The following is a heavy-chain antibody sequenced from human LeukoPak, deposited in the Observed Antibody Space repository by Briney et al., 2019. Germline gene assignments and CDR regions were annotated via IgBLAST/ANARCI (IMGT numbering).Heavy chain of an antibody. CDR1: GGTFSSYA. V-gene: IGHV1-69*06. D-gene: IGHD3-3*01. Sequence: VASVTVSCKASGGTFSSYAISWVRQAPGQGLEWMGGIIPIFGTANYAQKFQGRVTITADKSTSTAYMELSSLRSEDTAVYYCARSLFRFLEWSYRSYYYYYMDVWGKGTTVTVSS. J-gene: IGHJ6*03. CDR2: IIPIFGTA. CDR3: ARSLFRFLEWSYRSYYYYYMDV.